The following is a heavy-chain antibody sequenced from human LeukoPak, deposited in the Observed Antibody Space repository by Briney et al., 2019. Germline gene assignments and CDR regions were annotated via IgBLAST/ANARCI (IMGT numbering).Heavy chain of an antibody. CDR1: GGSFSGYY. D-gene: IGHD3-9*01. CDR3: ARGGLRYFDWLSSYYFDY. V-gene: IGHV4-34*01. CDR2: INHSGST. J-gene: IGHJ4*02. Sequence: RTSETQSLTCAVYGGSFSGYYWSWIRQPPGKGLEWIGEINHSGSTNYNPSLKSRVTISVDTSKNQFSLKLSSVTAADTAVYYCARGGLRYFDWLSSYYFDYWGQGTLVTVSS.